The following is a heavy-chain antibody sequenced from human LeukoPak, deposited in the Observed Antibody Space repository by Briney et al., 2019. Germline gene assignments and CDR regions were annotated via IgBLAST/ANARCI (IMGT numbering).Heavy chain of an antibody. CDR3: ARDNPAGSGSSL. V-gene: IGHV3-30*04. Sequence: PGGSLRLSCATSGFTFSSCALHWVRQAPGKGLEWVAVMSYDGIHIYYADSVKGRFTISRDNSKNTLYLQMNSLRADDTAVYYCARDNPAGSGSSLWGQGTLVTVSS. CDR2: MSYDGIHI. J-gene: IGHJ4*02. CDR1: GFTFSSCA. D-gene: IGHD1-26*01.